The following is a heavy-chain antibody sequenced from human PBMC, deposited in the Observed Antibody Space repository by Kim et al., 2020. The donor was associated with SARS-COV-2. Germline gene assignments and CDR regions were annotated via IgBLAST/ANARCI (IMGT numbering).Heavy chain of an antibody. D-gene: IGHD5-12*01. Sequence: PSFQGQVTISADKSISTAYLQWSSLKASDTAMYYCARLRPVEMATIIDYWGQGTLVTVSS. V-gene: IGHV5-51*01. J-gene: IGHJ4*02. CDR3: ARLRPVEMATIIDY.